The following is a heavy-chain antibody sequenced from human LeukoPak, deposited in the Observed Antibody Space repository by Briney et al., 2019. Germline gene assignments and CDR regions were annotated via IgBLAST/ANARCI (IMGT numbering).Heavy chain of an antibody. D-gene: IGHD2-2*01. CDR3: AKSLDIRYCSSTSCSIDY. CDR2: IYSGGST. J-gene: IGHJ4*02. Sequence: GGSLRLSCAASGFTVSSNYMSWVRQAPGKGLEWVSVIYSGGSTYYADSVKGRFTISRDNSKNTLYLQMNSLRAEDTAVYYCAKSLDIRYCSSTSCSIDYWGQGTLVTVSS. CDR1: GFTVSSNY. V-gene: IGHV3-53*01.